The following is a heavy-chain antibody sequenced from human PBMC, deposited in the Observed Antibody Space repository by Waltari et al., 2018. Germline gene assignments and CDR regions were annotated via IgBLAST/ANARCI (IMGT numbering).Heavy chain of an antibody. CDR3: VGWNDPINS. D-gene: IGHD1-1*01. V-gene: IGHV3-7*01. CDR1: GFTIRRFG. Sequence: EAQLVQSGGGLVQPGGSLTLACAASGFTIRRFGMTWLRQAPGQGLRWVAHIGPDGSDKYYVDSVKGRFTISRDNAENSLLLQMSSLRVEDTALYYCVGWNDPINSWGQGTLVAVSS. J-gene: IGHJ4*02. CDR2: IGPDGSDK.